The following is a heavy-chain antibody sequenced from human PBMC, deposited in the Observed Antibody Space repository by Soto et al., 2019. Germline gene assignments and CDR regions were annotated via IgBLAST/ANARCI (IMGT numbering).Heavy chain of an antibody. CDR3: AKLPGIRFMITFWGVIDWFDP. Sequence: EGQLLESGGGLVQPGGSLRLSYAASGFTFSSYAMSWVRQAPGKGREWVSAISGSGGSTYYADSVKGRFTISRDNSKNTLYLQMNSLRAEDTAVYYCAKLPGIRFMITFWGVIDWFDPWGQGTLVTVSS. CDR2: ISGSGGST. D-gene: IGHD3-16*02. J-gene: IGHJ5*02. V-gene: IGHV3-23*01. CDR1: GFTFSSYA.